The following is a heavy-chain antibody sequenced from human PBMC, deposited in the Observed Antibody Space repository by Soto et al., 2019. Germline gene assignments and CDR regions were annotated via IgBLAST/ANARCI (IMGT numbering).Heavy chain of an antibody. CDR3: AKDMAAYCSSTSCYAYDY. J-gene: IGHJ4*02. V-gene: IGHV3-9*01. CDR1: GFTFDDYA. Sequence: EVQLVESGGGLVQPGRSLRLSCAASGFTFDDYAMHWVRQAPGKGLEWVSGISWNSGSIGYADSVKGRFTISRDNAKNCLYVQMNSLRDEDTALYFCAKDMAAYCSSTSCYAYDYWGQGPLVTVSS. D-gene: IGHD2-2*01. CDR2: ISWNSGSI.